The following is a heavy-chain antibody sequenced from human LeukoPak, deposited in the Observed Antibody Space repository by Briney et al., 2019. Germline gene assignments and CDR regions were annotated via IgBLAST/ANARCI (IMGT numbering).Heavy chain of an antibody. Sequence: GGSLRLSCAASDFSFTTYAMSWVRQAPGKGLEWVSSISGGDPTTYYADSVKGRFTISRDNAKNSLYLQVNSLRAEDTAVYYCARGSRFGVVGRDAFDIWGQGTVVTVSS. D-gene: IGHD3-3*01. CDR2: ISGGDPTT. V-gene: IGHV3-23*01. CDR1: DFSFTTYA. CDR3: ARGSRFGVVGRDAFDI. J-gene: IGHJ3*02.